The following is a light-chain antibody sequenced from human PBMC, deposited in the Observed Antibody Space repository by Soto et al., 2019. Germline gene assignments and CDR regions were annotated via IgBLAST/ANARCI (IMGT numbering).Light chain of an antibody. V-gene: IGLV3-21*04. CDR3: QVWDRSSDHRVV. Sequence: SSELTQPPSVSVAPGKTARISCERNNIGTKSVHRYQQKPGQSPVLVIYYDSARPSGIPERFSGSNAGNTATLTISTVEAGDEADYYCQVWDRSSDHRVVFGGGTKLTVL. CDR1: NIGTKS. CDR2: YDS. J-gene: IGLJ2*01.